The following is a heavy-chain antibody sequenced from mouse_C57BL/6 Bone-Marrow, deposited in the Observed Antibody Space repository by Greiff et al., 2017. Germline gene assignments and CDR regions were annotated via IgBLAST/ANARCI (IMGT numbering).Heavy chain of an antibody. J-gene: IGHJ1*03. D-gene: IGHD1-1*01. CDR1: GYTFTSYD. CDR2: IYPRDGST. Sequence: QVQLQQSGPELVKPGASVKLSCKASGYTFTSYDINWVKQRPGQGLEWIGRIYPRDGSTKYNGKFKGKATLTVDKSSSTAYMELNSLTSEDSAVYFCARLEFDGSSGDWYFDVWGTGTTVTVSS. CDR3: ARLEFDGSSGDWYFDV. V-gene: IGHV1-85*01.